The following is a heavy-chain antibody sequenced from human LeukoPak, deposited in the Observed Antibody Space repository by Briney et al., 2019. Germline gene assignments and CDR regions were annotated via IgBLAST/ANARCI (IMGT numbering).Heavy chain of an antibody. CDR2: ISSSSSTI. CDR3: AREQWLVREASLLDY. Sequence: GGSLRLSCAASGFTFSSYSMNWVRQAPGKGLEWVSYISSSSSTIYYADSVKGRFTISRDNAKNSLYLQMNSLRAEDTAVYYCAREQWLVREASLLDYWGQGTLVTVSS. D-gene: IGHD6-19*01. CDR1: GFTFSSYS. V-gene: IGHV3-48*04. J-gene: IGHJ4*02.